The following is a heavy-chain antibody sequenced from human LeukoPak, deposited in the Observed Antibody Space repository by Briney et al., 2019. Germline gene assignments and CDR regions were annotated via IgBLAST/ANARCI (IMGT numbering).Heavy chain of an antibody. D-gene: IGHD3-10*01. Sequence: PGGSLRLSCAASGFTFSSYEMNWVRQAPGKGLEWVSYISSSGSTIYYADSVKGRFTISRDNAKNSLYLQMNSLRAEDTAVYYCARVRLGSGTPRPFDYWGQGTLVTVSS. V-gene: IGHV3-48*03. J-gene: IGHJ4*02. CDR3: ARVRLGSGTPRPFDY. CDR1: GFTFSSYE. CDR2: ISSSGSTI.